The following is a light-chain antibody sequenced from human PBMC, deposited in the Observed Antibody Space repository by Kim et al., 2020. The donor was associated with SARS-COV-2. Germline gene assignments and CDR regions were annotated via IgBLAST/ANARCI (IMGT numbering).Light chain of an antibody. CDR1: SNNVGNQG. CDR2: RNN. J-gene: IGLJ2*01. Sequence: QAGLTQPPSVSKDLRQTATLTCTGNSNNVGNQGAAWLQQHQGHPPKLLSFRNNSRPSGISGRLSASRSGNIASLTITGLLPEDEADYYCSAWDTTLSAWLFGGGTQLTVL. V-gene: IGLV10-54*01. CDR3: SAWDTTLSAWL.